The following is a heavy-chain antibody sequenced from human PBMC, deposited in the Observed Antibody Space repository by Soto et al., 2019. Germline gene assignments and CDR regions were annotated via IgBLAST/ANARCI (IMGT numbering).Heavy chain of an antibody. CDR1: GGSISSYY. CDR3: ARHVRKYDFWSGYSHHGPTYYFDY. CDR2: IYYSGST. J-gene: IGHJ4*02. D-gene: IGHD3-3*01. Sequence: SETLSLTCTVSGGSISSYYWSWIRQPPGKGLEWIGYIYYSGSTNYNPSLKSRVTISVDTSKNQFSLKLSSVTAADTAVYYCARHVRKYDFWSGYSHHGPTYYFDYWGQGTLVTVSS. V-gene: IGHV4-59*08.